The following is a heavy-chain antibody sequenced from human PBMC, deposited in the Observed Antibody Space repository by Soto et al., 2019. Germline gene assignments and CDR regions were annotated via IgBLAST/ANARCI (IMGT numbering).Heavy chain of an antibody. V-gene: IGHV3-30*03. CDR2: ISYDGSNK. CDR3: AIGAAFDY. CDR1: GFPFSSYG. J-gene: IGHJ4*02. D-gene: IGHD6-13*01. Sequence: VGSLILSCASSGFPFSSYGMHWVRQAPGKGLEWVAVISYDGSNKYYADSVKGRFTISRDNSKNTLYLQMNSLRAEDTAVYYCAIGAAFDYWGQGTLVTVS.